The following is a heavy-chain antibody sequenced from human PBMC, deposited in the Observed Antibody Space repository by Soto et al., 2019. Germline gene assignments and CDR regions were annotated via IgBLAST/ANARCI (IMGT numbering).Heavy chain of an antibody. Sequence: QVQLVQSGAELKRPGASVKVSCKSSGYTFTSYDFNWVRQATGQGPEWMGWMNPNSGNTGYAQKFQGRVTMTRDTSISTAYMELSSLRSDDTAVYYCARAHREWGFDYWGPGTLVTVSS. V-gene: IGHV1-8*01. CDR3: ARAHREWGFDY. D-gene: IGHD3-3*01. J-gene: IGHJ4*02. CDR1: GYTFTSYD. CDR2: MNPNSGNT.